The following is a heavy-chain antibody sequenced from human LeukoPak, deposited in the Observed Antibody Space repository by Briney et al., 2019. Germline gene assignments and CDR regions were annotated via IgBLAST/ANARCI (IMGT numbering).Heavy chain of an antibody. V-gene: IGHV1-18*01. D-gene: IGHD2-15*01. CDR2: ISTYNGHT. CDR1: GYTFTSYG. Sequence: ASLKVSCMASGYTFTSYGISWVRHAPGQGLEWMGWISTYNGHTNYARKVQGRVTMTTDTSTSTAYMELRSLRSDDTAVYYCAREGGRYCSGGSCYSSNGWFGGLNYWGQGTLVTVSS. J-gene: IGHJ4*02. CDR3: AREGGRYCSGGSCYSSNGWFGGLNY.